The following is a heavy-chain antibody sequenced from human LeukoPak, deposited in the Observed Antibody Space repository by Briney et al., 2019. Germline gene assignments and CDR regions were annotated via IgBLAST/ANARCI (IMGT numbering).Heavy chain of an antibody. Sequence: ESGPTLVNPTQTLTLTCTFSGFSLSTSGVGVGWIRQPPGKALEWLALIYWDDDKRYSPSLKSRLTITKDTSKNQVVLTMTNMDPVDTATYYCARLYSGYDFGYYFDYWGQGTLVTVSS. J-gene: IGHJ4*02. CDR2: IYWDDDK. V-gene: IGHV2-5*02. CDR3: ARLYSGYDFGYYFDY. D-gene: IGHD5-12*01. CDR1: GFSLSTSGVG.